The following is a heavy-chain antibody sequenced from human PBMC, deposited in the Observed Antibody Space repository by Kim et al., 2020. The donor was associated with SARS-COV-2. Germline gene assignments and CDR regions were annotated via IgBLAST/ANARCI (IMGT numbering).Heavy chain of an antibody. CDR3: ARDVWYSGSAGAFDI. Sequence: GGSLRLSCTASGFTFSTYGFHWFRQAPGKGLEWVAVIWYDGSKMYYTDSVKGRFTISRDNSKNTVYLQMNSLRAEDTAIYYCARDVWYSGSAGAFDIWGQGTMVTVSS. V-gene: IGHV3-33*01. CDR1: GFTFSTYG. D-gene: IGHD1-26*01. CDR2: IWYDGSKM. J-gene: IGHJ3*02.